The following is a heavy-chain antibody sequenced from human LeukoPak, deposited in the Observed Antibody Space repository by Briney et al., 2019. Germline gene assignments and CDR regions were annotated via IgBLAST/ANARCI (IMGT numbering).Heavy chain of an antibody. CDR3: ARDYGANHWYFDL. Sequence: GESLKISCKGSGYSFSSYWINWVRQMPGKGLEWMGRIDPSDSYTNYNPSFQGHVTISADKSTSTAYLQWSSLRASDTAMYYCARDYGANHWYFDLWGRGTLVTVSS. CDR2: IDPSDSYT. V-gene: IGHV5-10-1*01. J-gene: IGHJ2*01. CDR1: GYSFSSYW. D-gene: IGHD4-23*01.